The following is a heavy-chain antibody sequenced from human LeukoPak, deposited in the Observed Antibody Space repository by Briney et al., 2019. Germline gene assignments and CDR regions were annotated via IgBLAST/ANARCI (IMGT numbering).Heavy chain of an antibody. V-gene: IGHV4-34*01. CDR3: ARACDYVWGSSWRRGNYYMDV. J-gene: IGHJ6*03. CDR1: GGSFSGYY. CDR2: INHSGST. D-gene: IGHD3-16*01. Sequence: ASETLSLTCAVYGGSFSGYYWSWIRQPPGKGLEWIGEINHSGSTNYNPSLKSRVTISVDTSKNQFSLKLSSVTAADTAVYYCARACDYVWGSSWRRGNYYMDVWGKGTTVTVSS.